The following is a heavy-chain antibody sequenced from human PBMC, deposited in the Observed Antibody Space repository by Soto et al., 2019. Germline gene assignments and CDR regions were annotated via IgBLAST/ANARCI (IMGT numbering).Heavy chain of an antibody. J-gene: IGHJ3*02. CDR1: GHSFTGYT. D-gene: IGHD2-21*02. CDR3: ACVSVGVTPWGAFDI. CDR2: ISTGSGDI. V-gene: IGHV1-3*04. Sequence: QVQLVQSGTEVKKPGASVKVSCKASGHSFTGYTMHWVRQAPGQSLEWMGWISTGSGDIRYSQKFQGRATITWDTSANTAYMELSSLRSEDTAVYYCACVSVGVTPWGAFDIWGQGTMLTVSS.